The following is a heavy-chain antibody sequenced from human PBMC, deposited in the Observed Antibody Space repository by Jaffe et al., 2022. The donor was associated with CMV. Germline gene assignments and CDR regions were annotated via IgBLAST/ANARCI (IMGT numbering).Heavy chain of an antibody. Sequence: QVQLVQSGAEVKKPGASVKVSCKASGYTFTSYDINWVRQATGQGLEWMGWMNPNSGNTGYAQKFQGRVTMTRNTSISTAYMELSSLRSEDTAVYYCARGRGYSSGWPTNWFDPWGQGTLVTVSS. CDR2: MNPNSGNT. J-gene: IGHJ5*02. V-gene: IGHV1-8*01. D-gene: IGHD6-19*01. CDR1: GYTFTSYD. CDR3: ARGRGYSSGWPTNWFDP.